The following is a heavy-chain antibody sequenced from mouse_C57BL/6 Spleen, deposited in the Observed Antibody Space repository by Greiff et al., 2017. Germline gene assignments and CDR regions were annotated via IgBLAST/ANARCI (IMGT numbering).Heavy chain of an antibody. D-gene: IGHD2-5*01. Sequence: EVKLVESGGDLVKPGGSLKLSCAASGFTFSSYGMSWVRQTPDKRLEWVATISSGGSYTYYPDSVKGRFTISRDNAKNTLYLQMSSLKSEDTAMXYCARRGANSNHFDYWGQGTTLTVSS. J-gene: IGHJ2*01. V-gene: IGHV5-6*01. CDR3: ARRGANSNHFDY. CDR2: ISSGGSYT. CDR1: GFTFSSYG.